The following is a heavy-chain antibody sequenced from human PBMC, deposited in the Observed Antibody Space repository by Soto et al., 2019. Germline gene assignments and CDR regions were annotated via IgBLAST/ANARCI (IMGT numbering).Heavy chain of an antibody. J-gene: IGHJ6*02. CDR1: GFTFDDYA. D-gene: IGHD3-22*01. CDR3: AASRGFDSSGYSGYYYGMDV. Sequence: EVQLVESGGGLVQPGRSLRLSCAASGFTFDDYAMHWVRQRPGRGLEWVSGITWNSDEIGYPDSVKGRFSISRDNAKKYLYXXRNSLRPDDTALYYCAASRGFDSSGYSGYYYGMDVWGQGTTVTVSS. CDR2: ITWNSDEI. V-gene: IGHV3-9*01.